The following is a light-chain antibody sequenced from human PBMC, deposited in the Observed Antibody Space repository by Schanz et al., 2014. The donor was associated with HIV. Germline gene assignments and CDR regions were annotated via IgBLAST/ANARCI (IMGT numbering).Light chain of an antibody. V-gene: IGLV2-14*03. CDR3: CSFAGADSLFV. J-gene: IGLJ1*01. Sequence: QSALTQPASVSGSPGQSITISCTGTSSDVGGYNYPSWYQHHPGKAPKLMIYDVSNRPSGVSNRFSGAKSGNTASLTISGLQAEDEADYYCCSFAGADSLFVFGIGTKLTVL. CDR2: DVS. CDR1: SSDVGGYNY.